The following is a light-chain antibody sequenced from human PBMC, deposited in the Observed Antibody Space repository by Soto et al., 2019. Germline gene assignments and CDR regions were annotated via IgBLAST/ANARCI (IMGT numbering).Light chain of an antibody. CDR2: SNN. CDR1: SSNIGGTNY. J-gene: IGLJ2*01. V-gene: IGLV1-47*02. CDR3: ASWDDRLGAVI. Sequence: QSALTQPPSASGTPGQRVFISCSGSSSNIGGTNYAYWYQQLPGAAPKLLMHSNNLRPSGVPERISGSKSGTSASLAISGLRCEDEAVYYCASWDDRLGAVIFGGGTK.